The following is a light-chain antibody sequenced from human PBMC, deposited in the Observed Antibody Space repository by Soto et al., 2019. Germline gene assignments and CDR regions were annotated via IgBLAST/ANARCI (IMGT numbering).Light chain of an antibody. Sequence: DIQMTQSPFTLSASVGDRVSIACRASQSISSWLAWYQQKPGKAPKLLIYGASSLESGVPSRFSGSRSGTDFTLTISGLQPDDFATYYCQHYNGYSGTFVQGTKVEIK. CDR2: GAS. V-gene: IGKV1-5*01. CDR3: QHYNGYSGT. J-gene: IGKJ1*01. CDR1: QSISSW.